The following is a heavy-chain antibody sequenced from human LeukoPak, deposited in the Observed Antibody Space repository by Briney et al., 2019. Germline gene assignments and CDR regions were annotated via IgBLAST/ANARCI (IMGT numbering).Heavy chain of an antibody. CDR3: ARSVDYSKQYYFDY. J-gene: IGHJ4*02. V-gene: IGHV4-4*07. CDR1: GGSISSYY. Sequence: SETLSLTCTVSGGSISSYYWSWIRQPAGKGLEWIGRIYTSGSTNYNPSLKSRVTISVDTSKNQFSLKLSSVTAADTAVYYCARSVDYSKQYYFDYWGQGTLVTVSS. CDR2: IYTSGST. D-gene: IGHD4-11*01.